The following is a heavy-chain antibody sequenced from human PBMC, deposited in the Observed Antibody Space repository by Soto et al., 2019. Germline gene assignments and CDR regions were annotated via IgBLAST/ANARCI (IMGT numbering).Heavy chain of an antibody. V-gene: IGHV1-3*01. J-gene: IGHJ6*03. D-gene: IGHD3-10*01. CDR1: GYTFTSYA. Sequence: GASVKVSCKASGYTFTSYAMHWVRQAPRQRLEWMGWINAGNGNTKYSQKFQGRVTITRDTSASTAYMELSSLRSEDTAVYYCVRLIRGNYYGSGSYYYHYMAVWGKGTTVTVSS. CDR3: VRLIRGNYYGSGSYYYHYMAV. CDR2: INAGNGNT.